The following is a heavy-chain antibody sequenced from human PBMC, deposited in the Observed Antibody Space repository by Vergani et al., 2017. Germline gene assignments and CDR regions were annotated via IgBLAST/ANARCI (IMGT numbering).Heavy chain of an antibody. J-gene: IGHJ4*02. CDR3: ARGGAGGPPGRFSYYNDY. V-gene: IGHV4-59*01. Sequence: QVQLQESGPGLVKPSETLSLTCTVSGGSISSYYWSWIRQAPGKGLECIGYIYYSGSTNYNPSRKSRVTISVDTSKSQFSRKLSSVTGADTAVYYCARGGAGGPPGRFSYYNDYWSQGTLVTVSS. CDR2: IYYSGST. D-gene: IGHD1-26*01. CDR1: GGSISSYY.